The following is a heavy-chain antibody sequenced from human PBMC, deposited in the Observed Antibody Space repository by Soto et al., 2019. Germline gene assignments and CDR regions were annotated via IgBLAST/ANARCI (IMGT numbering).Heavy chain of an antibody. CDR1: GFSLSTSGGG. J-gene: IGHJ5*02. V-gene: IGHV2-5*02. D-gene: IGHD3-22*01. CDR3: AHRRGYYDSSGYWFDP. Sequence: QITLKESGPTLVKPTQTLTLTCPFSGFSLSTSGGGVGWIRQPPGKAREWLALSYWDDDKRYSPSLKSRLTLTQDTSKNQVVLTTTNMDPVNTATDYSAHRRGYYDSSGYWFDPWGQGTLVTVSS. CDR2: SYWDDDK.